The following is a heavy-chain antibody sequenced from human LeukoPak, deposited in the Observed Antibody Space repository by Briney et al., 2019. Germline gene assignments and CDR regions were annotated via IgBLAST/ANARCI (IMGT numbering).Heavy chain of an antibody. J-gene: IGHJ4*02. D-gene: IGHD3-9*01. CDR3: AKANSDLTRANY. CDR2: ISASDGIT. Sequence: GGSLRLSCAASGFTFSNYAMKWVRQAPGKGLEWVSTISASDGITYYADSVKDRFTISRDNSKNTLYLQMDSLRAEDTAIYYCAKANSDLTRANYWGQGTLVTVSS. V-gene: IGHV3-23*01. CDR1: GFTFSNYA.